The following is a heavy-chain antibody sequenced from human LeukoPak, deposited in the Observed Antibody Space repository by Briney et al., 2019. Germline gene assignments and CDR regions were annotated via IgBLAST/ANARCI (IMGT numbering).Heavy chain of an antibody. Sequence: GASVKVSCKASGYTFTGYYMHWVRQAPGQGLEWMGRINPNSGGTNYAQKFQGRVTMTRGTSISTAYMELSRLRSDDTAVYYCARDRKAVEMATIIGYWGQGTLVTVSS. CDR3: ARDRKAVEMATIIGY. CDR2: INPNSGGT. V-gene: IGHV1-2*06. D-gene: IGHD5-24*01. J-gene: IGHJ4*02. CDR1: GYTFTGYY.